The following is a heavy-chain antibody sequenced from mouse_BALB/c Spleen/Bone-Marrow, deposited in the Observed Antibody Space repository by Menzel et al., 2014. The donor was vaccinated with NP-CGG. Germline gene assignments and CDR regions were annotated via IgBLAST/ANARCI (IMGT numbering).Heavy chain of an antibody. J-gene: IGHJ4*01. V-gene: IGHV1-26*01. D-gene: IGHD2-13*01. Sequence: SGPELVNPGASMKLSCKASGYSFTGYTMNWVKQSHGKNLEWIGLINPYNGGTRYNQKFKDKATLTVDKSSSTAYMELLSLTSEDSAVYYCARGLEYAVDYWDQGASVTVSS. CDR3: ARGLEYAVDY. CDR2: INPYNGGT. CDR1: GYSFTGYT.